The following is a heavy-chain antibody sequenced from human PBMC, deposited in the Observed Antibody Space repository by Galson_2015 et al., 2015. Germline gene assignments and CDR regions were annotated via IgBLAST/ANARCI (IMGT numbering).Heavy chain of an antibody. J-gene: IGHJ6*02. CDR2: IYYSGTA. D-gene: IGHD6-13*01. Sequence: SETLSLTCTVSGGSMNSSSHYWGWIRQPPGKGLEWIGSIYYSGTAYYNPSLKSRVTISVDMSKNQFSLKLSSVTAADTAVYYCVRHQRENTSNWPRPRMDVWGQGTTVTVSS. V-gene: IGHV4-39*01. CDR3: VRHQRENTSNWPRPRMDV. CDR1: GGSMNSSSHY.